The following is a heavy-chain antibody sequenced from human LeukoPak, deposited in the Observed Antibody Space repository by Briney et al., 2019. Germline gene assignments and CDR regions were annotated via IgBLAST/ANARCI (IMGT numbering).Heavy chain of an antibody. J-gene: IGHJ3*02. D-gene: IGHD6-13*01. V-gene: IGHV3-30*03. CDR1: GFAFSSYG. CDR2: ISYDGSNK. Sequence: GGSLRLSCAASGFAFSSYGMHWVRQAPGKGLEWVAVISYDGSNKYYADSVKGRFTISRDNSKNTLYLQMNSLRAEDTAVYYCARVGRGLAAAGFGASDIWGQGTMVTVSS. CDR3: ARVGRGLAAAGFGASDI.